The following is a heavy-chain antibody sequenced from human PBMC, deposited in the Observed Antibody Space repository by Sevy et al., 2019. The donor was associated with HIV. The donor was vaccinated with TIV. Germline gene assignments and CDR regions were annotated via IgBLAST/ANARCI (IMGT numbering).Heavy chain of an antibody. V-gene: IGHV4-59*02. CDR2: IYHSGTP. CDR1: GDSVTSYY. J-gene: IGHJ4*02. D-gene: IGHD3-10*01. Sequence: SETLSLTCTVSGDSVTSYYWSWIRQPPGKGLEWIGYIYHSGTPRYHPSLKSRVTISVDTSKNQFSLKMNSVTAADTAMYYCAKDPAGDYGLWGQGILVTVSS. CDR3: AKDPAGDYGL.